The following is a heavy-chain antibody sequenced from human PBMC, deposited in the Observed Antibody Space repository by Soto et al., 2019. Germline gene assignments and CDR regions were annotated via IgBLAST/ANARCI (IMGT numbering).Heavy chain of an antibody. J-gene: IGHJ6*02. D-gene: IGHD1-1*01. CDR3: ERRISGPKEEYNEYYFYGLDV. CDR2: IYPGDSDT. CDR1: GYSFTSYW. Sequence: GESLKISCKGSGYSFTSYWIGWVRQMPGKGLEWMGIIYPGDSDTRYSPSFQGQVTISADKSISTAYLQWSSLKASDTAMYYCERRISGPKEEYNEYYFYGLDVWGQGTQVTVSS. V-gene: IGHV5-51*01.